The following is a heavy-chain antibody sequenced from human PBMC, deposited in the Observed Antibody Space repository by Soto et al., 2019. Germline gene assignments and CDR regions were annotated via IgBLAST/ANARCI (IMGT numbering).Heavy chain of an antibody. CDR3: ARAFYYGSGSYSGMDV. Sequence: PSETLSLTCTVSGDSISTTNYYWGWIRQPPGKGLEWIGSIYYIVSTYYNPSLKSRLTISVDTSKNQLSLKLTSVTAADTAVYYCARAFYYGSGSYSGMDVWGQGTTVT. J-gene: IGHJ6*02. CDR1: GDSISTTNYY. D-gene: IGHD3-10*01. CDR2: IYYIVST. V-gene: IGHV4-39*01.